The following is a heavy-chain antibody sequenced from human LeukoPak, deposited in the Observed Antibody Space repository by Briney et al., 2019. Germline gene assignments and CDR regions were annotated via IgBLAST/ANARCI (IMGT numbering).Heavy chain of an antibody. CDR1: GFTFSTYA. CDR2: ISGSGGST. J-gene: IGHJ4*02. V-gene: IGHV3-23*01. D-gene: IGHD4-11*01. Sequence: GGSLRLSCAASGFTFSTYAVNWVRQAPGKGLEWVTTISGSGGSTYYADSVKGRFTISRDNSKNTLFLQMNSLRVEDTAVYYCTKVRSGSSNWALRVFDYWGQGALVTVSS. CDR3: TKVRSGSSNWALRVFDY.